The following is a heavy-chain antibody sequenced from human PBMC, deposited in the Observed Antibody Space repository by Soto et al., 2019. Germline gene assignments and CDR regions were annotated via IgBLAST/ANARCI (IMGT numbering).Heavy chain of an antibody. CDR3: ASQLLWFGEPGGDYFDY. Sequence: GGSLRLSCAASGFTFSSYGMHWVRQAPGKGLEWVAVISYDGSNKYYADSVKGRFTISRDNSKNTLYLQMNSLKAEDTAVDYCASQLLWFGEPGGDYFDYWGQGTLVTVSS. CDR1: GFTFSSYG. D-gene: IGHD3-10*01. J-gene: IGHJ4*02. CDR2: ISYDGSNK. V-gene: IGHV3-30*03.